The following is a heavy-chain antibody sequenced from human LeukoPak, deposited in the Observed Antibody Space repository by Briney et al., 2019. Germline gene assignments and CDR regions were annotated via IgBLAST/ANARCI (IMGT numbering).Heavy chain of an antibody. J-gene: IGHJ3*02. V-gene: IGHV5-51*01. CDR3: ASYGDDYGDYDPFDI. Sequence: GESLKISCKGSGYSFTSYWIGWVRQMPGKGLEWMGIIYPGDSDTRYSPSFQGQVTISADKSISTAYLQWSSLKASDTAMYYCASYGDDYGDYDPFDIWGRGTMVTVSS. CDR1: GYSFTSYW. CDR2: IYPGDSDT. D-gene: IGHD4-17*01.